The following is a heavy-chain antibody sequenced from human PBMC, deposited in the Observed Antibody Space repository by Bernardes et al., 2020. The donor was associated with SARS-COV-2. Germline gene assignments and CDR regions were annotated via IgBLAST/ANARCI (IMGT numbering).Heavy chain of an antibody. D-gene: IGHD2-15*01. CDR3: AKDRPPKYIVVVVAARYGMDV. CDR2: ISSSSSYI. V-gene: IGHV3-21*04. Sequence: GALRLSCAASGFTFSSYSMNWVRQAPGKGLEWVSSISSSSSYIYYADSVKGRFTISRDNAKNSLYLQMNSLRAEDTAVYYCAKDRPPKYIVVVVAARYGMDVWGQGTTVTVAS. CDR1: GFTFSSYS. J-gene: IGHJ6*02.